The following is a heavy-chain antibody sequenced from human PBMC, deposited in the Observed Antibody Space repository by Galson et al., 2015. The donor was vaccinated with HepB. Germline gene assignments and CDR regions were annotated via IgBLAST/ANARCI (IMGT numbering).Heavy chain of an antibody. CDR1: GSTFSSYW. CDR2: IKQDGSEK. D-gene: IGHD3-10*01. Sequence: SLRLSCAASGSTFSSYWMTWVRQAPGKGLEWVANIKQDGSEKYYVDSVKGRFTISRDNAKNSLYLQMSSLRAEDTAVYYCARPGASDDYYYYYGMDVWGQGTTVTVSS. V-gene: IGHV3-7*01. CDR3: ARPGASDDYYYYYGMDV. J-gene: IGHJ6*02.